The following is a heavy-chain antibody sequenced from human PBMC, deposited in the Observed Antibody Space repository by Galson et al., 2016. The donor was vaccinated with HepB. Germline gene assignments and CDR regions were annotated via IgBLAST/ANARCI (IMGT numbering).Heavy chain of an antibody. J-gene: IGHJ4*02. D-gene: IGHD2-8*01. CDR2: IWDDGTNE. Sequence: SLRLSCAASGFTFSVYGMHWLRQPPGKGLEWVAVIWDDGTNEKYADSVKGRFTISRDNSKNTLYLQMNSLRAEDTAVYYCARDIVIMVYISPGFDYWGQGTLVTVSS. V-gene: IGHV3-33*01. CDR3: ARDIVIMVYISPGFDY. CDR1: GFTFSVYG.